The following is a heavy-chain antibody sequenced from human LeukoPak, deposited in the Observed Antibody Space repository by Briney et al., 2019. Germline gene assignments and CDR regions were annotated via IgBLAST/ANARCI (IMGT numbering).Heavy chain of an antibody. CDR1: GGSISSSSYY. V-gene: IGHV4-39*01. CDR3: ARQYDSSGYYSGAFDY. CDR2: IYYSGST. D-gene: IGHD3-22*01. J-gene: IGHJ4*02. Sequence: SETLSLTCTVSGGSISSSSYYWGWIRQPPGKGLEWIGSIYYSGSTYYNPSLKSRVTISVDTFKNQFSLKLSSVTAADTAVYYCARQYDSSGYYSGAFDYWGQGTLVTVSS.